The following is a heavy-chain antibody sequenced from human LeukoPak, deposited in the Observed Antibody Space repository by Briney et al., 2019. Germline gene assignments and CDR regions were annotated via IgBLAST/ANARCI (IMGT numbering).Heavy chain of an antibody. D-gene: IGHD3-16*01. J-gene: IGHJ1*01. CDR2: IIHSVKT. Sequence: SETLSLSCAVSNGSFLGYYWSWICHPPGKGLEWIGEIIHSVKTNFNPSLKSRVTISVDTSKKHFSLNLTSVTAADTAVYYCARGSYFQYWDQGTPVIVSS. CDR3: ARGSYFQY. V-gene: IGHV4-34*01. CDR1: NGSFLGYY.